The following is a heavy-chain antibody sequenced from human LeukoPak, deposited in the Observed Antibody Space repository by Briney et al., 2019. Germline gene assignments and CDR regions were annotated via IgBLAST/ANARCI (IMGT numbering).Heavy chain of an antibody. CDR2: ISASGDRT. D-gene: IGHD6-13*01. CDR1: GFTFRSYG. J-gene: IGHJ4*02. CDR3: ARDNGHRRLEAAGLGY. Sequence: GGSLRLSCAASGFTFRSYGMNWVRQAPGKGLEWVSAISASGDRTYYADSVQGRFTISRDNAKNSLYLQMNSLRAEDTAVYYCARDNGHRRLEAAGLGYWGQGTLVTVTS. V-gene: IGHV3-23*01.